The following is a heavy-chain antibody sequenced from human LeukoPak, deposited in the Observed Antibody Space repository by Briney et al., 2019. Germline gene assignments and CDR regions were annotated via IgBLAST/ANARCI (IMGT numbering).Heavy chain of an antibody. V-gene: IGHV4-34*01. CDR1: GGSFSGYY. Sequence: SETLSLTCAVYGGSFSGYYWSWIRQPPGKGLEWIGEINHSGSTNYNPSLKSRVTISVDTSKNQFSLKLSSVTAADTAVYYCARQARLSDSSGYYFPWGFWSFGQHWYFDLWGRGTLVTVSS. D-gene: IGHD3-22*01. CDR3: ARQARLSDSSGYYFPWGFWSFGQHWYFDL. CDR2: INHSGST. J-gene: IGHJ2*01.